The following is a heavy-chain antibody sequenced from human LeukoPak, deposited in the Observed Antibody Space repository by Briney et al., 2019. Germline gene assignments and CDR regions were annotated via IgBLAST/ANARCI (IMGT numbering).Heavy chain of an antibody. D-gene: IGHD6-13*01. CDR2: ISYDGSNK. CDR1: GFTFSSYA. CDR3: ARALNSSSWSWFDY. J-gene: IGHJ4*02. V-gene: IGHV3-30-3*01. Sequence: PGGSLRLSCAASGFTFSSYAMHWVRQAPGKGLEWVAVISYDGSNKYYADSVKGRFTISRDNSKNTLYLQMNSLRAEDTAVYYCARALNSSSWSWFDYWGQGTLVTVSS.